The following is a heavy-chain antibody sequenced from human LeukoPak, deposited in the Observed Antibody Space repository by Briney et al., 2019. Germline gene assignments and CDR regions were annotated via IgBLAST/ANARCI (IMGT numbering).Heavy chain of an antibody. CDR2: INSDGSST. J-gene: IGHJ4*02. V-gene: IGHV3-74*01. D-gene: IGHD4-17*01. CDR3: ARDNYGHFDY. CDR1: GFTFSSFW. Sequence: GGSLRLSCAVSGFTFSSFWMHWVRHAPGKGLVWVSRINSDGSSTSYADSVKGRFTVSRDNAKNTLYLQTNSLRAEDTAVYYCARDNYGHFDYWGQGTLVTVSS.